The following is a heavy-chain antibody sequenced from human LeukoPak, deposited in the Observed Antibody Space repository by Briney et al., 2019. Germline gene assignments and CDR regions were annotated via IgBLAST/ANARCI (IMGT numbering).Heavy chain of an antibody. J-gene: IGHJ4*02. V-gene: IGHV4-59*08. D-gene: IGHD3-9*01. CDR2: IYYSGST. CDR1: GGSISSYY. Sequence: SETLSLTCTVSGGSISSYYWSRIRQPPGKGLEWIGYIYYSGSTNYNPSLKSRVTISVDTSKNQFSLKLSSVTAADTAVYYCARTDLYYDILTGYYRSAYFDYWGQGTLVTVSS. CDR3: ARTDLYYDILTGYYRSAYFDY.